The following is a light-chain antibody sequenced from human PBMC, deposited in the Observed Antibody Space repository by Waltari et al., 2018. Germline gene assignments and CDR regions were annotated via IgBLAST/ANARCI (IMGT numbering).Light chain of an antibody. CDR3: AAWDDSLSGYWV. V-gene: IGLV1-47*01. CDR2: RNN. CDR1: SSNIGSTS. Sequence: QSVLTQPPSASGTPGQRVTIPCSGSSSNIGSTSVYWYQQLPGTAPNLLIYRNNERPSGVPDRFAGSKSVTSASLAISGLLSEDESDYYCAAWDDSLSGYWVFGGGTKLTVL. J-gene: IGLJ3*02.